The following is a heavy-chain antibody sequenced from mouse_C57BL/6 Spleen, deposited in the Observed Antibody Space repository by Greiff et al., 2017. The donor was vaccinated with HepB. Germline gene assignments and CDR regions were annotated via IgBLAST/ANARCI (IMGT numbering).Heavy chain of an antibody. CDR1: GYAFSSYG. CDR2: IYPGVGDT. J-gene: IGHJ3*01. Sequence: VQLQQSGAELVKPGASVKISCKASGYAFSSYGMNWVKQRPGKGLEWIGQIYPGVGDTNYNGKFKGKATLTADKSSSTAYMQLSSLTSEDSAVYFCARRHGYYGRSSGFAYWGQGTLVTVSA. CDR3: ARRHGYYGRSSGFAY. D-gene: IGHD1-1*01. V-gene: IGHV1-80*01.